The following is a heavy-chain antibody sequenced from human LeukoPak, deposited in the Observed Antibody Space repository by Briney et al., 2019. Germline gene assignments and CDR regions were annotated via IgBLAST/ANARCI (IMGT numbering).Heavy chain of an antibody. CDR2: FDPEDGET. CDR3: ATAPYQLPIRLDY. CDR1: GYTLTELS. V-gene: IGHV1-24*01. J-gene: IGHJ4*02. D-gene: IGHD2-2*01. Sequence: PRASVKVSCKVSGYTLTELSMHWVRQAPGKGLEWMGGFDPEDGETIYAQKFQGRVTMTEDTSTDTAYMELSSLRSEDTAVYYCATAPYQLPIRLDYWGQGTLVTVSS.